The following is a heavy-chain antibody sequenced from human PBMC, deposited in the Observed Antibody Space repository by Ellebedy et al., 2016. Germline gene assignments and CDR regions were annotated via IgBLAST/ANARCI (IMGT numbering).Heavy chain of an antibody. CDR3: ARVRLQTWFFDY. V-gene: IGHV3-11*01. J-gene: IGHJ4*02. D-gene: IGHD5-24*01. CDR2: ISNSGSTT. CDR1: GFTFSDYY. Sequence: GESLKISCAASGFTFSDYYMTWIRQAPGKGLEWVSYISNSGSTTYYADSVKGRFTISRDDSKSTLYLQMNSLRAEDTAMYYCARVRLQTWFFDYWGQGTLVTVSS.